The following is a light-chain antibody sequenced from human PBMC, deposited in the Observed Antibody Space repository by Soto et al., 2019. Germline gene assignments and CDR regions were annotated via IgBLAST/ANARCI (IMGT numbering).Light chain of an antibody. Sequence: QSALTQPASVSGSPGQSITISCTGTSGDVGAYDFVSWYQHHPGKAPRLVIYDVSRRPAGASDRFSGSKSGSTASLTISTLQAEVEADYYCVSFTVTYTYVFGTGTKVTVL. CDR2: DVS. V-gene: IGLV2-14*01. CDR3: VSFTVTYTYV. J-gene: IGLJ1*01. CDR1: SGDVGAYDF.